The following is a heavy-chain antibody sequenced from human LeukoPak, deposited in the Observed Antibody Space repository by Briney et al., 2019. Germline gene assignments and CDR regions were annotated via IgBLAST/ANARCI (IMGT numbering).Heavy chain of an antibody. D-gene: IGHD4-17*01. CDR1: GIMFSKYW. V-gene: IGHV3-7*01. Sequence: GGSLRLSCAVSGIMFSKYWMSWVRQGPGKGLEWVAHIKEDGSDNYYVESVRGRFTISRDNAKNSLYLQMEFLRDEDTALYYCARVNSGDYCDYWGQGTLVTVSS. CDR2: IKEDGSDN. CDR3: ARVNSGDYCDY. J-gene: IGHJ4*02.